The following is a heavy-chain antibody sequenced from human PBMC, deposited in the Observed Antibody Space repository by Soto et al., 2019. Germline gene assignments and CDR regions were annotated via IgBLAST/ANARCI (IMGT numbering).Heavy chain of an antibody. Sequence: GGSLRLSCAAPGFTLDDYTMHWVRQAPGKGLEWVSLISWDGGSTYYADSVKGRFTISRDNSKNSLYLQMNSLRTEDTALYYCAKEASGAHYYYYGMDVWGQGTTVTVSS. J-gene: IGHJ6*02. D-gene: IGHD3-10*01. CDR1: GFTLDDYT. CDR3: AKEASGAHYYYYGMDV. V-gene: IGHV3-43*01. CDR2: ISWDGGST.